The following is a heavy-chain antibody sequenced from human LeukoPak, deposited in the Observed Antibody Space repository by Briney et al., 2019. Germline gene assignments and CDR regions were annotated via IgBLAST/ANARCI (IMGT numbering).Heavy chain of an antibody. V-gene: IGHV1-18*01. Sequence: ASVKVSCKASGYTFTSYGISWVRQAPRQGLEWMGWISAYNGNTNYAQKLQGRVTMTTDTSTSTAYMELSSLRSEDTAVYYCARAWVNWNDEGADYWGQGTLVTVSS. CDR3: ARAWVNWNDEGADY. D-gene: IGHD1-1*01. CDR2: ISAYNGNT. CDR1: GYTFTSYG. J-gene: IGHJ4*02.